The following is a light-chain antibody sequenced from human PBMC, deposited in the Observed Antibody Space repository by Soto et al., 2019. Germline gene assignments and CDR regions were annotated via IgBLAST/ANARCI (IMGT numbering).Light chain of an antibody. CDR2: HAS. V-gene: IGKV1-5*01. CDR1: QSIDRW. Sequence: DIQRTQPPSTPPASVGDRVTSAFRASQSIDRWLAWYQQRPGKAPKILIYHASSLETGVPSRFGGSGSVTEFTLHICSLQPEDFATYYRQHYNSYGTFGQGTKVGIK. J-gene: IGKJ1*01. CDR3: QHYNSYGT.